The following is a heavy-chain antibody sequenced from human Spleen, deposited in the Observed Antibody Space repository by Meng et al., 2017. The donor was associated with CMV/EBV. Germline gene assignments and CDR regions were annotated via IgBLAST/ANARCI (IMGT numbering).Heavy chain of an antibody. CDR1: GFPFSTYA. J-gene: IGHJ6*02. V-gene: IGHV3-23*03. CDR2: IYSGGVAT. Sequence: LSFADPGFPFSTYAISWVRQASGKGLEWVSVIYSGGVATYYADSVKGRFTISRDNSNNTLFLQMDSLGAEDTAVYYCAKIGIFTYYYYGMDVWGQGTTVTVSS. CDR3: AKIGIFTYYYYGMDV.